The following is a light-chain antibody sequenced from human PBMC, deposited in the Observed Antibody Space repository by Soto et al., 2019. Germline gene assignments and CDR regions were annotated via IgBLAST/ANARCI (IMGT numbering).Light chain of an antibody. J-gene: IGKJ1*01. V-gene: IGKV1-39*01. CDR1: QFINYY. Sequence: DVQLTQFPSSLSASVGDNVTITCQASQFINYYLSWYQQKPGKDPHLLIYGASNLQSGVPSRFSGRGSGTDFRLTSSSLQPEDLATYYCQQSYSSWTFGQGTKVEAK. CDR3: QQSYSSWT. CDR2: GAS.